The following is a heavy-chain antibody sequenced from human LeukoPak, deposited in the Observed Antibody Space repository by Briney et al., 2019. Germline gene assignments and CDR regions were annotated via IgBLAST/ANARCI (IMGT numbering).Heavy chain of an antibody. CDR1: GYTLTEFS. CDR2: FDPEDGET. Sequence: GASVKVSCKVSGYTLTEFSMHWVRQAPGKGLEWMGGFDPEDGETIYAQKFQGRVTMTEDTSTDTAYMELSSLRSEGTAVYYCARDSSGWYGGAFDIWGQGTMVTVSS. CDR3: ARDSSGWYGGAFDI. V-gene: IGHV1-24*01. J-gene: IGHJ3*02. D-gene: IGHD6-19*01.